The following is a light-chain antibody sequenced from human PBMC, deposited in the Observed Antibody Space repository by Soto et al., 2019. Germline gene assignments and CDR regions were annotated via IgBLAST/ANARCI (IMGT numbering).Light chain of an antibody. J-gene: IGLJ1*01. CDR1: SSDIGGYDY. CDR2: GVT. CDR3: TSYTSSSTHV. V-gene: IGLV2-14*01. Sequence: QSALIQPPSVSGSPGQSITITCTGTSSDIGGYDYVSWYQHHPGKAPKVIIYGVTNRPSGVSHRFSGSKSANTASLTISGLQAEDEADYYCTSYTSSSTHVFGTGTKVTVL.